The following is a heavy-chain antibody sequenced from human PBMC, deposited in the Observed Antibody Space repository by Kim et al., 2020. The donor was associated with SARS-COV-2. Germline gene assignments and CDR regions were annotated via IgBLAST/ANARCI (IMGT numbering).Heavy chain of an antibody. CDR2: IYYSGST. V-gene: IGHV4-59*01. Sequence: SETLSLTCTVSGGSISSYYWSWIRQPPGKGLEWIGYIYYSGSTNYNPSLKSRVTISVDTSKNQFSLKLSSVTAADTAVYYCARAYYGMDVWGQGTTVTVSS. CDR1: GGSISSYY. CDR3: ARAYYGMDV. J-gene: IGHJ6*02.